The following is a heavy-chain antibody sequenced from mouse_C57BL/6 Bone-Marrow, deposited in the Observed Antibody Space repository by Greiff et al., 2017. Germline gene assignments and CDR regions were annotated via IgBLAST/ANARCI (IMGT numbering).Heavy chain of an antibody. D-gene: IGHD2-4*01. J-gene: IGHJ4*01. V-gene: IGHV1-9*01. CDR1: GYTFTGYW. CDR2: ILPGSGST. CDR3: ARGGYDYDYAMDY. Sequence: QVQLKQSGAELMKPGASVKLSCTATGYTFTGYWIEWVKQRPGHGLEWIGEILPGSGSTNTNEKFKGKATFTTDTSSNTAYMQLSSLTTKDSAIDYCARGGYDYDYAMDYWGQGTSVTVSS.